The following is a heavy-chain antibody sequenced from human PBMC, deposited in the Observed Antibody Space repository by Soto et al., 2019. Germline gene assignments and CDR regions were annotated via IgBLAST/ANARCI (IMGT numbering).Heavy chain of an antibody. V-gene: IGHV4-39*01. J-gene: IGHJ5*02. CDR1: GDSIISSDFY. Sequence: LTCTVSGDSIISSDFYWGWVRQPPGKGLEWIGSIFYLGSSYYNPSLKSRVTMSVDTSKNQFSLRLRSVTAADTALYFCARHSLALRKNNWFDPWGQGIMVTVSS. CDR2: IFYLGSS. CDR3: ARHSLALRKNNWFDP. D-gene: IGHD3-3*02.